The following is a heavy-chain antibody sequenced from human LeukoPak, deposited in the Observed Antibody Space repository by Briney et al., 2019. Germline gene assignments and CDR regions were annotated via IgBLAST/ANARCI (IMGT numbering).Heavy chain of an antibody. CDR3: ASGDYYESGIIKGEFLY. V-gene: IGHV1-3*01. CDR1: GYSFTYFP. J-gene: IGHJ4*02. Sequence: ASVKVSCKTSGYSFTYFPMHWVRQAPGQRLEWMGWINAGSGATSFSQKFQGRVTITRDTSASTAYMELGSLRAEDTAVYYCASGDYYESGIIKGEFLYWGQGTLVTVSS. CDR2: INAGSGAT. D-gene: IGHD3-16*01.